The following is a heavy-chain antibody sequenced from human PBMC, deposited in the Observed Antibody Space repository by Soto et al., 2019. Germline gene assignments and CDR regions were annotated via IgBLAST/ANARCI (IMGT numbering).Heavy chain of an antibody. CDR3: AKARGDGYNYIDY. Sequence: QVQLVESGGGVVQPGRSLRLSCAASGFTFSSYGMHWVRQAPGKGLEWVAVISYDGSNKYYADSVKGRFTISRDNSKNTLYLQMNSLRAEDTAVYYCAKARGDGYNYIDYLCQGTLVTVSS. CDR2: ISYDGSNK. J-gene: IGHJ4*02. V-gene: IGHV3-30*18. D-gene: IGHD5-12*01. CDR1: GFTFSSYG.